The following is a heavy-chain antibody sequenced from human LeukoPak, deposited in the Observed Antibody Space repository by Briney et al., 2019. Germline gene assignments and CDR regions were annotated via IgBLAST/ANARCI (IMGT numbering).Heavy chain of an antibody. V-gene: IGHV3-15*01. CDR2: IKSKTDGGTT. D-gene: IGHD6-13*01. CDR3: TTDSTYSSSWAFDI. CDR1: GFTFSNAW. J-gene: IGHJ3*02. Sequence: PGGSLRLSRAVSGFTFSNAWTRGVREAPAKGLEWVGRIKSKTDGGTTDYAAPVKGRFTISRDDSKNTLYLQMNSMKTDDTAVYYCTTDSTYSSSWAFDIWGQGTMVTVSS.